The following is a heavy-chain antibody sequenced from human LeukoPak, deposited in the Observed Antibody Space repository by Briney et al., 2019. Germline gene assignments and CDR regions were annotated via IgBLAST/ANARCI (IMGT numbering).Heavy chain of an antibody. CDR3: ARGTVTTWGWFDP. CDR2: INPSGGST. V-gene: IGHV1-46*01. J-gene: IGHJ5*02. D-gene: IGHD4-17*01. Sequence: ASVKVSCTASGYTFTIYYMHWVGQAPGQGLEWMGIINPSGGSTSYAQKFQGRVTMTRDTSTSTVYMELSSLRSEDTAVYYCARGTVTTWGWFDPWGQGTLVTVSS. CDR1: GYTFTIYY.